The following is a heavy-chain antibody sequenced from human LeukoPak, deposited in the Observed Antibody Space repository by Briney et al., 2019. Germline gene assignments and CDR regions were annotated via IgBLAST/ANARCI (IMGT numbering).Heavy chain of an antibody. V-gene: IGHV4-59*01. Sequence: SETLSLTCTVSAGSISSYYWSWIPQPPGKGLEWIGYIYYSGSTNYNTSLKSRVTISVDTPKNQFSLKLSSVTAADTAVYYCARNKQATKYYYYYYMDVWGKGTTVSVSS. CDR1: AGSISSYY. J-gene: IGHJ6*03. CDR2: IYYSGST. D-gene: IGHD1-1*01. CDR3: ARNKQATKYYYYYYMDV.